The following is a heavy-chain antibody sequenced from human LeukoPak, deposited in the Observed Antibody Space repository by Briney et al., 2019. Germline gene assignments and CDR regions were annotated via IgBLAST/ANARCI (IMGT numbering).Heavy chain of an antibody. CDR1: GYPFNNYP. Sequence: GGSLRLSCAASGYPFNNYPMIWVCHAPGEGLEAVSYIAGAGDTMHYADSVRGRFAISRDNGKNSLYLQMNALRAEDTAIYYCARVVGGVAGADFWGQGTLVTVSS. V-gene: IGHV3-48*01. D-gene: IGHD6-19*01. CDR2: IAGAGDTM. J-gene: IGHJ4*02. CDR3: ARVVGGVAGADF.